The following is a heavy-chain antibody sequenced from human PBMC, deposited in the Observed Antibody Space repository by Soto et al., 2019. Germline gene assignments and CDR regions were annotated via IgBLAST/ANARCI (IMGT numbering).Heavy chain of an antibody. CDR3: PRASSSSSAADY. CDR2: IYDSESA. CDR1: GESISSGGYY. Sequence: QVQLQESGPGLVKASQTLSLICSVSGESISSGGYYWSWIRHHPGKGLEWIGYIYDSESAYYNPSLKSRVTLSMDTSKDHFATKLSSVTAADTAVYYCPRASSSSSAADYWGQGTLITVSS. V-gene: IGHV4-31*03. J-gene: IGHJ4*02. D-gene: IGHD6-6*01.